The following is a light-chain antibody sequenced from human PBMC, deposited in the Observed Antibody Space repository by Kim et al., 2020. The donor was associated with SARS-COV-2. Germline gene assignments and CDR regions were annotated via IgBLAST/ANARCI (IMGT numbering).Light chain of an antibody. CDR3: SSYTLSDTFV. Sequence: GQSRTISCTGTNSDIGAYDYVAFFQQHPDKVPRLIIYDINKRPSGISSRFSGSKSGNTASLTISGLQADDEADYYCSSYTLSDTFVFGTGTKVTVL. J-gene: IGLJ1*01. V-gene: IGLV2-14*03. CDR2: DIN. CDR1: NSDIGAYDY.